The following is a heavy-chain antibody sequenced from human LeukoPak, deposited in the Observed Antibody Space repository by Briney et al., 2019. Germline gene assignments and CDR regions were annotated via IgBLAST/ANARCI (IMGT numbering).Heavy chain of an antibody. Sequence: SETLSLTCAVYGGSFSGYYWSWIRQPPGKGLEWIGEINHSGSTNYNPSLKSRVTISVDTSKNQFSLKLSSVTAADTAVYYCARLVVVPAAIPKDYWGQGTLVTVSS. CDR1: GGSFSGYY. J-gene: IGHJ4*02. V-gene: IGHV4-34*01. CDR3: ARLVVVPAAIPKDY. CDR2: INHSGST. D-gene: IGHD2-2*01.